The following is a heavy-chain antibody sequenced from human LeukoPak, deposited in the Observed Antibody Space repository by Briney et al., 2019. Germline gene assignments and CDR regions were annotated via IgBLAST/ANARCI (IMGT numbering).Heavy chain of an antibody. CDR1: GFTFSTYW. J-gene: IGHJ4*02. V-gene: IGHV3-7*01. CDR2: INQDASEI. CDR3: ATDRDNSDWQKRFDS. D-gene: IGHD2-21*02. Sequence: GSLGLPCAASGFTFSTYWMNWYRQAPGKGLEWVGNINQDASEINYVDSVRGRFTISRDNAKNSLHLQMNSLRAEDTAVYYCATDRDNSDWQKRFDSWGQGTLVTVSS.